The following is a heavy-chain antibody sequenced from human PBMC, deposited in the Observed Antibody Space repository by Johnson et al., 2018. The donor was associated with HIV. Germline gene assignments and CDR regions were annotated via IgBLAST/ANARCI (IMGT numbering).Heavy chain of an antibody. CDR1: GFTFSSYA. Sequence: QVQLVESGGGVVQPGGSLRLSCAASGFTFSSYAMHWVRQAPGKGLEWVAVISYDGSNKYYADSVKGRFTISRDNSKTTLYLQMNSLRAEDTAVYYCASPYSYGLDDAFDIWGQGTMVTVSS. J-gene: IGHJ3*02. V-gene: IGHV3-30-3*01. CDR3: ASPYSYGLDDAFDI. CDR2: ISYDGSNK. D-gene: IGHD5-18*01.